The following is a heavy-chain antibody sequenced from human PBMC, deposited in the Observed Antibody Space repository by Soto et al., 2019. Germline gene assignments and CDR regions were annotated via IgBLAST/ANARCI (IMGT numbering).Heavy chain of an antibody. V-gene: IGHV4-31*03. Sequence: QVQLQESGPGLVKPSQTLSLTCSVSGDSITRGAYFWSWIRQHPGKGLEWIGYIHYSGDTHYKPSLKSRVVMSVDTSKNQLSVNLRSLTAADTAIYYCARGTNYAFLSGRNWFDPWGQGTLVTVSS. CDR1: GDSITRGAYF. D-gene: IGHD3-3*01. CDR3: ARGTNYAFLSGRNWFDP. CDR2: IHYSGDT. J-gene: IGHJ5*02.